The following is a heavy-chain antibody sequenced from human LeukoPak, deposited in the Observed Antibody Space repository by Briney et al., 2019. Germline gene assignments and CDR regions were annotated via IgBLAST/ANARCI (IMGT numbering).Heavy chain of an antibody. CDR2: ISSTSSYI. Sequence: GGSLRLSCAASGFTFSTYSMDWVRQAPGMGLEWVSSISSTSSYIYYADSVKGRFTISRDNAKNSLYLQMNSLRAEDTAVYYCARDITAAAGFPGIYYWGQGTLVTVSS. CDR1: GFTFSTYS. D-gene: IGHD6-13*01. CDR3: ARDITAAAGFPGIYY. J-gene: IGHJ4*02. V-gene: IGHV3-21*01.